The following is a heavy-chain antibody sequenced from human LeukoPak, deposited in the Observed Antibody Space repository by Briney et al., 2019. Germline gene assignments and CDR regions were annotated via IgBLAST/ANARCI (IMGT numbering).Heavy chain of an antibody. CDR1: GFTFSYYA. Sequence: GRSLRLSCAASGFTFSYYAMHWVRQAPGKGLEWVALVSYDGSNEYYTDSVKGRFTISRDDSENTLYLQMNSLRPEDTAVYYCARDRVVLAVAAPWHRGQGSLVTVSS. J-gene: IGHJ1*01. D-gene: IGHD2-15*01. CDR2: VSYDGSNE. CDR3: ARDRVVLAVAAPWH. V-gene: IGHV3-30*04.